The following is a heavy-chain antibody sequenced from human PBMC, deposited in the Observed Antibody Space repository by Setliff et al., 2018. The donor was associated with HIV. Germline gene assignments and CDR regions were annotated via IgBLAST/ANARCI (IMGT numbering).Heavy chain of an antibody. D-gene: IGHD2-8*01. CDR2: INHNGST. CDR3: ARSFGNGNSRLGN. V-gene: IGHV4-34*01. CDR1: GGSFSDYF. Sequence: SETLSLTCAVYGGSFSDYFWTWIRQPPGRGLEWIGEINHNGSTNYNPSLKSRVTILVDRSKNQFSLKLTSVTAADTAVYYCARSFGNGNSRLGNWGQGTLVTVSS. J-gene: IGHJ4*02.